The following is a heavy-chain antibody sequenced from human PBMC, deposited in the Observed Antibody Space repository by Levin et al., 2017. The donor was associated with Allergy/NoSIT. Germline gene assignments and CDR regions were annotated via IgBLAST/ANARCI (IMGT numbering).Heavy chain of an antibody. Sequence: SETLSLTCTVSGGSISSGGYYWSWIRQHPGKGLEWIGYIYYSGSTYYNPSLKSRVTISVDTSKNQFSLKLSSVTAADTAVYYCARDSSTGAGDFDYWGQGTLVTVSS. D-gene: IGHD1-14*01. CDR3: ARDSSTGAGDFDY. CDR1: GGSISSGGYY. CDR2: IYYSGST. J-gene: IGHJ4*02. V-gene: IGHV4-31*03.